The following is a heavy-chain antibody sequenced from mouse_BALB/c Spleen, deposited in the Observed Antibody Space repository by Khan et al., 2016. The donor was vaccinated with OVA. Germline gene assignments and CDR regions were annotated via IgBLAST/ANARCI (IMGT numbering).Heavy chain of an antibody. V-gene: IGHV1-61*01. CDR1: GYTFTSYW. CDR2: IDPSDSKT. Sequence: QVQLQQPGAELVRPGASVKLSCKASGYTFTSYWMNWVKQRPGQGLEWIGMIDPSDSKTHYNQMFKDQATLTVDKSSSTAYMQLSSLTSEDSAVDCCARGGDGTSFAFWGQGTLVTVSA. D-gene: IGHD1-3*01. J-gene: IGHJ3*01. CDR3: ARGGDGTSFAF.